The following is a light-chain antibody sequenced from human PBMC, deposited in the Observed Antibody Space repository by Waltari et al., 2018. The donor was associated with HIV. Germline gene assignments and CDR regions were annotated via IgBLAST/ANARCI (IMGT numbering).Light chain of an antibody. CDR2: AAS. J-gene: IGKJ1*01. CDR1: QTVSTF. CDR3: QQSYNNPRT. Sequence: DIQLTQSPSSLSASVRDRVTITCRASQTVSTFLNWYQQKPGKAPKLLIYAASSLQSGVPSRFSGIGSGTDFTLTISSLHPEEFATYYCQQSYNNPRTFGQGTKVEI. V-gene: IGKV1-39*01.